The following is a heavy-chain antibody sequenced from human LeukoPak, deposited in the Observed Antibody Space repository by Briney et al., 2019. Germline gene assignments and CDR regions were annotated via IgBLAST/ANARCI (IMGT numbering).Heavy chain of an antibody. V-gene: IGHV1-24*01. J-gene: IGHJ4*02. Sequence: ASVKVSCKVSGYTLTELSMHWVRQAPGKGLEWMGGFDPEDGETIYAQKFQGRVTMTEDTSTDTAYMELSSLRSEDTAVYYCATDLVVVAATVYWGQGTLVTVSS. CDR3: ATDLVVVAATVY. D-gene: IGHD2-15*01. CDR2: FDPEDGET. CDR1: GYTLTELS.